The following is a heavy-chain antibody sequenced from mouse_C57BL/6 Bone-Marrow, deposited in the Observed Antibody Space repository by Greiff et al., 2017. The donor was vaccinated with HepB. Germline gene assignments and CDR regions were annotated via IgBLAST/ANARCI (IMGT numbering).Heavy chain of an antibody. CDR1: GFNIKDDY. J-gene: IGHJ2*01. V-gene: IGHV14-4*01. CDR3: TTKGFDY. CDR2: IDPENGDT. Sequence: EVQLQQSGAELVRPGASVKLSCTASGFNIKDDYMHWVKQRPEQGLEWIGWIDPENGDTEYASKFQGKATITADTSSNTAYLQHSSLTSEDTAVYYCTTKGFDYWGQGTTLTVSS.